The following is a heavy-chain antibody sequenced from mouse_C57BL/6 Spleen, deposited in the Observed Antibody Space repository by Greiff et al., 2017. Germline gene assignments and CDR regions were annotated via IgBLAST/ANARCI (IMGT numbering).Heavy chain of an antibody. J-gene: IGHJ2*01. CDR3: ARADGYYLFDY. V-gene: IGHV5-16*01. Sequence: DVQLVESEGGLVQPGSSMKLSCTASGFTFSDYYMAWVRQVPEKGLEWVANINYDGSSTYYLDSLKSRFIISRDNAKNILYLQMSSLKSEDTATYYCARADGYYLFDYWGQGTTLTVSS. D-gene: IGHD2-3*01. CDR1: GFTFSDYY. CDR2: INYDGSST.